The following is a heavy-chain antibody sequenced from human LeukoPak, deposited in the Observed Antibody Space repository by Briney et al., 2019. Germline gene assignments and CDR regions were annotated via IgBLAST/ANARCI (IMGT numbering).Heavy chain of an antibody. CDR2: ISGSGGST. Sequence: PGGSLRLSCAASGFTFSSYAMSWVRQAPGKGLEWVSAISGSGGSTYYADSVKGRFTISRDNSKNTLYLQMNSLRAEDTAVYYCAKDRELRFLEWLSGSFPLTFDPWGQGTLVTVSS. CDR3: AKDRELRFLEWLSGSFPLTFDP. D-gene: IGHD3-3*01. J-gene: IGHJ5*02. V-gene: IGHV3-23*01. CDR1: GFTFSSYA.